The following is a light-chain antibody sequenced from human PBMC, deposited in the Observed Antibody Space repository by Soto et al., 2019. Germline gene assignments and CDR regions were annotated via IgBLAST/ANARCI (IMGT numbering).Light chain of an antibody. Sequence: DIQMTQSPSSLSASIGDRVTITCQASQDIRNKLKWYQQKPGKAPKLLIYDAANLETRVPSRFSGRRSGTDFTISISSLQPEDIATYYYQQYASPPPLTFGGGTKVEFK. CDR3: QQYASPPPLT. J-gene: IGKJ4*01. CDR2: DAA. V-gene: IGKV1-33*01. CDR1: QDIRNK.